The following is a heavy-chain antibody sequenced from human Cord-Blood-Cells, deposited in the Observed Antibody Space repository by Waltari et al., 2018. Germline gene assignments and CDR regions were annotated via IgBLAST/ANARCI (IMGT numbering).Heavy chain of an antibody. V-gene: IGHV1-2*04. CDR1: GYTFTGYY. Sequence: QVQLVQSWAEVKKPGASVKVSCKDSGYTFTGYYMHWVRPAPGQGLEWMGWINPNSGGTNYAQKFQGWVTMTRDTSISTAYMELSRLRSDDTAVYYCARGDSPAEYSFDYWGQGTLVTVSS. CDR2: INPNSGGT. CDR3: ARGDSPAEYSFDY. J-gene: IGHJ4*02. D-gene: IGHD6-6*01.